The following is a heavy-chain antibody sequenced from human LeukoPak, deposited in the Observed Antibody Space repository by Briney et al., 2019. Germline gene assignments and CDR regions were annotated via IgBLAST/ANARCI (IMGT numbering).Heavy chain of an antibody. J-gene: IGHJ4*02. CDR2: IYYSGST. D-gene: IGHD2-21*01. CDR3: ARFNRYRGGDCYSFDY. CDR1: GGSISSSSYY. V-gene: IGHV4-39*01. Sequence: SETLSLTCTVSGGSISSSSYYWGWIGQPPGKGLEWIGSIYYSGSTYYNPSLKSRVTISVDTSKNQFSLKLSSVTAADTAVYYCARFNRYRGGDCYSFDYWGQGTLVTVSS.